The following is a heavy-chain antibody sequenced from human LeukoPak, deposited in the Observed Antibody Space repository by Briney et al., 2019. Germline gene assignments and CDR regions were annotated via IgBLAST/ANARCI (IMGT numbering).Heavy chain of an antibody. Sequence: PGGSLRLSCAASGFTFSNYAMSWVRQAPGKGLEWVSAISSSGDRTYYADSVQGRFTISRDNSKNTLYLQMNSLRAEDTAVYFCAKDKAWHQDSSADYYLYYFDYWGQGTLVTVSS. CDR3: AKDKAWHQDSSADYYLYYFDY. CDR2: ISSSGDRT. D-gene: IGHD3-22*01. V-gene: IGHV3-23*01. CDR1: GFTFSNYA. J-gene: IGHJ4*02.